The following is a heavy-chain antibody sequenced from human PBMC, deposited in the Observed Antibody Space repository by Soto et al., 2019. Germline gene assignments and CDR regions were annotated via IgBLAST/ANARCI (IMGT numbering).Heavy chain of an antibody. CDR1: GFTLSSYW. J-gene: IGHJ4*02. D-gene: IGHD2-8*01. Sequence: EVQLVESGGGLVQPGGSLRLSCAASGFTLSSYWMHWVRQAPGKGLVWVSRINSDGSSTSYADSVKGRFTISRDNAKNRLYLLMNRLRAEVTAVYYCARDGIVLMVYEVSGSSGEIDYWGQGSLVTVSS. CDR2: INSDGSST. V-gene: IGHV3-74*01. CDR3: ARDGIVLMVYEVSGSSGEIDY.